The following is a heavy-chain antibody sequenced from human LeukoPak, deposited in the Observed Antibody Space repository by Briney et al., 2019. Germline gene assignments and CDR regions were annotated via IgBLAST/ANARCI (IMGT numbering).Heavy chain of an antibody. CDR3: ARHVASGSYPYYFDY. V-gene: IGHV4-61*02. CDR2: IYTSGST. J-gene: IGHJ4*02. CDR1: GGSISSGSYY. D-gene: IGHD1-26*01. Sequence: SETLSLTCTVSGGSISSGSYYWSWIRQPAGEGLEWIGRIYTSGSTNYNPSLKSRVTISVDTSKNQFSLKLSSVTAADTAVYYCARHVASGSYPYYFDYWGQGTLVTVSS.